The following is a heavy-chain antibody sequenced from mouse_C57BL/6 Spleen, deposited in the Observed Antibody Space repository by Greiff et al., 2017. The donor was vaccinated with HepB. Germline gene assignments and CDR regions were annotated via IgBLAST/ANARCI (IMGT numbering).Heavy chain of an antibody. V-gene: IGHV1-82*01. D-gene: IGHD1-1*01. CDR3: ARWDYGSSYEGY. CDR1: GYAFSSSW. Sequence: VKLMESGPELVKPGASVKISCKASGYAFSSSWMNWVKQRPGKGLEWIGRIYPGDGDTNYNGKFKGKATLTADKSSSTAYMQLSSLTSEDSAVYFCARWDYGSSYEGYWGQGTTLTVSS. CDR2: IYPGDGDT. J-gene: IGHJ2*01.